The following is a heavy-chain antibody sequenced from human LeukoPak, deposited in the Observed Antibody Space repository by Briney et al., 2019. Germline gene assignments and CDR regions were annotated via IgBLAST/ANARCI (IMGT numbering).Heavy chain of an antibody. CDR1: GFTFSSYG. V-gene: IGHV3-30*18. Sequence: EPGGSLRLSCAASGFTFSSYGMHWVRQAPGKGLEWVAVISYDGSNKYYADSVKGRFTISRDNSKNTLYLQMNSLRAEDTAVYYCAKDFPYSSSSGPSLVDYWGQGTLVTVSS. CDR2: ISYDGSNK. CDR3: AKDFPYSSSSGPSLVDY. J-gene: IGHJ4*02. D-gene: IGHD6-6*01.